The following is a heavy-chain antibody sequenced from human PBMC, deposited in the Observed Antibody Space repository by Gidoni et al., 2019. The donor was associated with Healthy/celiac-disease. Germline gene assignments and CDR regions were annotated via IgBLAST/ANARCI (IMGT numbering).Heavy chain of an antibody. CDR3: TTLTVVVTAIGTRDY. CDR2: IKSKTDGGTT. V-gene: IGHV3-15*01. CDR1: GFTFSNAW. Sequence: EVQLVESGGGLVKPGGSLRLSCAASGFTFSNAWMSWVRQAPGKGLEWVGRIKSKTDGGTTDYAAPVKGRFTISRDDSKNTLYLQMNSLKTEDTAVYYCTTLTVVVTAIGTRDYWGQGTLVTVSS. D-gene: IGHD2-21*02. J-gene: IGHJ4*02.